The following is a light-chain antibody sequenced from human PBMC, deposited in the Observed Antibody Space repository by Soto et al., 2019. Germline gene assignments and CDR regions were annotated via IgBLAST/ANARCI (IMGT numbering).Light chain of an antibody. CDR3: QQYHSLRWT. V-gene: IGKV3-20*01. J-gene: IGKJ1*01. CDR1: QSVSSSY. CDR2: GAS. Sequence: EIVLTQSPGTLSLSPGERATLSCRASQSVSSSYLGWYQQKPGQAPRLLIYGASSRATGIPDRFSGSGSGTDFTLTISRLEPEDFAVYYCQQYHSLRWTFGQGTKVEIK.